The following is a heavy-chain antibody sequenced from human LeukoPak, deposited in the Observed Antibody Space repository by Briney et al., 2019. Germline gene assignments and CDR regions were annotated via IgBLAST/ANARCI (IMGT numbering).Heavy chain of an antibody. CDR1: GFTFSRYW. Sequence: GGSLRLSCAASGFTFSRYWMHWVRQAPGKGLVWVSRINSDGSSTSYADSVKGRFTISRDNAKNTLYLQMNSLRAEDTAVYYCARERYSSGWYYGYWGQGTLVTVSS. D-gene: IGHD6-19*01. CDR3: ARERYSSGWYYGY. J-gene: IGHJ4*02. V-gene: IGHV3-74*01. CDR2: INSDGSST.